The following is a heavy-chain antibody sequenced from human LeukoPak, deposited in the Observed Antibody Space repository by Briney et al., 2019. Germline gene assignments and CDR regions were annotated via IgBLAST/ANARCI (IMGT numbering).Heavy chain of an antibody. CDR3: AKDGLLERRDYYFDY. D-gene: IGHD1-1*01. V-gene: IGHV3-30*02. CDR1: GFTFSSYG. J-gene: IGHJ4*02. Sequence: GGSLRLSCAASGFTFSSYGMHWVRQAPGKGLEWVAFIRYDGSSKYYADSVKGRFTISRDNSKNTLYLQMNSLRAEDTAVYYCAKDGLLERRDYYFDYWGQGTLVTVSS. CDR2: IRYDGSSK.